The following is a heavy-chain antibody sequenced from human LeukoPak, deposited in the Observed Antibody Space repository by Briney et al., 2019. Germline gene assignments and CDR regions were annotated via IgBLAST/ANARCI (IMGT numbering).Heavy chain of an antibody. CDR3: ARGVKVVAAIFLGKYYYYYMDV. J-gene: IGHJ6*03. CDR2: MNPNSGNT. Sequence: ASVKVSCTASGYTFTSYDINWVRQATGQGLEWMGWMNPNSGNTGYAQKFQGRVTITRNTSISTAYMELSSLRSEDTAVYYCARGVKVVAAIFLGKYYYYYMDVWGKGTTVTVSS. V-gene: IGHV1-8*03. D-gene: IGHD2-15*01. CDR1: GYTFTSYD.